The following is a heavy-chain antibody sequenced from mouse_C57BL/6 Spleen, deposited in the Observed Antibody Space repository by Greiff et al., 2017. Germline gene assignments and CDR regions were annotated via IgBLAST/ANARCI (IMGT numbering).Heavy chain of an antibody. CDR3: ARGNLDY. CDR2: IDPSDSYT. CDR1: GYTFTSYW. V-gene: IGHV1-50*01. Sequence: QVQLKESGAELVKPGASVKLSCKASGYTFTSYWMQWVKQRPGQGLEWIGEIDPSDSYTNYNQKFKGKATLTVDTSSSTAYMQLSSLTSEDSAVYYCARGNLDYWGQGTTLTVSS. J-gene: IGHJ2*01.